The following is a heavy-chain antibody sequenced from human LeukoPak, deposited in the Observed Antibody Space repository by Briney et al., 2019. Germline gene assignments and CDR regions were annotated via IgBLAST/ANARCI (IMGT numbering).Heavy chain of an antibody. CDR3: AKDSSPSTYYYGSGSYYRNYFDY. D-gene: IGHD3-10*01. Sequence: GGSLRLSCAASGFTFSSYGMHWVRQAPGKGLEWVAFIRYDGSNKYYADSVKGRFTISRDNSKNTLYLQMNSLRAEDTAVYYCAKDSSPSTYYYGSGSYYRNYFDYWGQGTLVTVSS. V-gene: IGHV3-30*02. J-gene: IGHJ4*02. CDR1: GFTFSSYG. CDR2: IRYDGSNK.